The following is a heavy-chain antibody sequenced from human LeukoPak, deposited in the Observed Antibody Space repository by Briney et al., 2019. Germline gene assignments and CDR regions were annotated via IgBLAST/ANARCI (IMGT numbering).Heavy chain of an antibody. J-gene: IGHJ1*01. V-gene: IGHV1-69*13. CDR3: ASKISSGWFWYFQH. Sequence: SVKVSCKASVGTFSSYAISWVRQAPGQGLEWMGGIIPIFGTANYAQKFQGRVTITADESTSTAYMELSSLRSEDTAVYYCASKISSGWFWYFQHWGQGTLVTVSS. CDR1: VGTFSSYA. D-gene: IGHD6-19*01. CDR2: IIPIFGTA.